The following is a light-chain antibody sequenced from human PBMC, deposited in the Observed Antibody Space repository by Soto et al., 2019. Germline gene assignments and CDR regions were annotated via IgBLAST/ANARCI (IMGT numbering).Light chain of an antibody. CDR1: QSVNIY. J-gene: IGKJ1*01. CDR2: SAS. CDR3: QQYDNLPPWT. V-gene: IGKV3-15*01. Sequence: EIVMTQSPATLSVSPGERATLSCRASQSVNIYLAWYQQKPGQAPRLLIYSASIRATGIPARFSGSGSGTQFTLTISSLQSEDFAVYYCQQYDNLPPWTFGQGTKVDIK.